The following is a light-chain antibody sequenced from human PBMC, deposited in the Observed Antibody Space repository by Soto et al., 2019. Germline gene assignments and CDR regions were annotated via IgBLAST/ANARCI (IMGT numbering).Light chain of an antibody. CDR3: SSYAGSNNYV. V-gene: IGLV2-8*01. Sequence: QSALTQPPSASGSPGQSVTISCTGSSSDVGGYNYVSWYRQHPGKAPKLMIYEVTKRPSGVPDRFSGSRSGNTASLTVSGLQAEDEADYYCSSYAGSNNYVFGTGTKLTVL. CDR2: EVT. CDR1: SSDVGGYNY. J-gene: IGLJ1*01.